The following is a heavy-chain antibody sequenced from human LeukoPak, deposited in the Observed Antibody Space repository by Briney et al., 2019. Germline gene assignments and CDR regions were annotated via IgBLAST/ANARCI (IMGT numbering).Heavy chain of an antibody. D-gene: IGHD5-24*01. CDR2: TYSDGSS. CDR1: GSSISIGGYY. CDR3: ARVIRRGPYNYDGFDI. J-gene: IGHJ3*02. Sequence: SETLSLTCTVSGSSISIGGYYGSWIRQPAGKGLEWIGRTYSDGSSNCSPSLKSRVTISIDTSKNQFSLNMSSVTAADTDVYYCARVIRRGPYNYDGFDIGGQGTMVTASS. V-gene: IGHV4-61*02.